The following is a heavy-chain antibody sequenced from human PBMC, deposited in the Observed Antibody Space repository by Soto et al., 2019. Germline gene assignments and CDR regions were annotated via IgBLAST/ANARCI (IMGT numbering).Heavy chain of an antibody. CDR2: ISYDGSNK. CDR3: ANQGSCSSTSCYIPTTDAFDI. J-gene: IGHJ3*02. Sequence: PGWSLRLSCAASGFTFSSYGRHWFRQAPGKGLEWVAVISYDGSNKYYADSVKCRFTISRDNSKNTLYLQMNSLRAEDTAVYYCANQGSCSSTSCYIPTTDAFDIWGQGTMVTVSS. V-gene: IGHV3-30*18. CDR1: GFTFSSYG. D-gene: IGHD2-2*02.